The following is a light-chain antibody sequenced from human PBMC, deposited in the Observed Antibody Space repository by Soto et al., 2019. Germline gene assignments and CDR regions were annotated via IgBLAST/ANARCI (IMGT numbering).Light chain of an antibody. CDR2: DVS. CDR3: QQGSNWTPRT. V-gene: IGKV3-11*01. Sequence: EVVLTQSPATLSLSPGESATLSCRAIEGVSRYLAWYQQRPGQAPRLLMYDVSNRATGIPARFSGSGSGTDFTITISSLEPEDFAIYYCQQGSNWTPRTFGQGTKVDIK. CDR1: EGVSRY. J-gene: IGKJ1*01.